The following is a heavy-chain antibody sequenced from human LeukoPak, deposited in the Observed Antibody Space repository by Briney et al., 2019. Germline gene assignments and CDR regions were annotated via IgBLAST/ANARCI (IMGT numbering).Heavy chain of an antibody. Sequence: ASVKVSCKASGYTFTGYYMHWVRQAPGQGLEWMGWINPNSGGTNYAQKFQGRVTMTRDTSISTAYMELSRLRSDDTAVYYCARDGVTTIPNYFDYWGQGTLVTVSS. CDR2: INPNSGGT. D-gene: IGHD2-21*02. J-gene: IGHJ4*02. V-gene: IGHV1-2*02. CDR3: ARDGVTTIPNYFDY. CDR1: GYTFTGYY.